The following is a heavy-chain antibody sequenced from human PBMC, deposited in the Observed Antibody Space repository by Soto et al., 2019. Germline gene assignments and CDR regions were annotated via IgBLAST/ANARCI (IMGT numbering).Heavy chain of an antibody. J-gene: IGHJ5*02. CDR2: TNNDGSVT. Sequence: EVQLVESGGGLVQPGGSLRLSCAASGFTFSGFWMHWVRQAPGKGLVWVSRTNNDGSVTDYADSVKGRFTISRDNAENTLYLQMNSLRAEDAAVYYCTRDIGGASSTWGQGTLVTVS. D-gene: IGHD1-26*01. CDR1: GFTFSGFW. V-gene: IGHV3-74*01. CDR3: TRDIGGASST.